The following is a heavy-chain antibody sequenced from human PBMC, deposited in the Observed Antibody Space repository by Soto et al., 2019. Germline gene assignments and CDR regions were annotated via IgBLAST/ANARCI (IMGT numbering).Heavy chain of an antibody. CDR1: GFSVSSNY. V-gene: IGHV3-53*01. Sequence: GGSLRLSCGVCGFSVSSNYMSWARQAPGKGLEWVSVMYSGGSRYYADSVTGRFTISRDSPKNTLFLQMNSLGVEDTAVYYCARDAVASSWYRDNWFDPWGQGTLVTVSS. D-gene: IGHD6-13*01. CDR3: ARDAVASSWYRDNWFDP. J-gene: IGHJ5*02. CDR2: MYSGGSR.